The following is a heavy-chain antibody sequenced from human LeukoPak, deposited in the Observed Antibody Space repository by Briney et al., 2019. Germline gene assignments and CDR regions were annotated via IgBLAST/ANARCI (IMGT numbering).Heavy chain of an antibody. V-gene: IGHV4-4*07. CDR1: GASITSYY. CDR3: AREHVSLKYYFDY. D-gene: IGHD3-10*02. CDR2: IYTSGST. Sequence: SETLSLTCTVSGASITSYYWSWIRQPAGKGLEWIGRIYTSGSTNYNPSLKSRVTISVDTSKNQFSLKLSSVTAADTAVYYCAREHVSLKYYFDYWGQGTLVTVSS. J-gene: IGHJ4*02.